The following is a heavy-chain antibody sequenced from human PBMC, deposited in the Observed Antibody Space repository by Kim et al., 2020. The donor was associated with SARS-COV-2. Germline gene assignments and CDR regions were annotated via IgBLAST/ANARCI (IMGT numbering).Heavy chain of an antibody. CDR1: GGSISSYY. Sequence: SETLSLTCTVSGGSISSYYWSWIRQPPGKGLEWIGYIYYSGSTNYNPSLKSRVTISVDTSKNQFSLKLSSVTAADTAVYYCARRGDSSWYDWFDPWGQGTLVTVSS. V-gene: IGHV4-59*08. CDR3: ARRGDSSWYDWFDP. CDR2: IYYSGST. J-gene: IGHJ5*02. D-gene: IGHD6-13*01.